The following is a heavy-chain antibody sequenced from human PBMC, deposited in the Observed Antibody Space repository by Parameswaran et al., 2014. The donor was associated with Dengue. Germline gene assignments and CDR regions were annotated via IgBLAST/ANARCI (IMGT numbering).Heavy chain of an antibody. J-gene: IGHJ5*02. CDR2: INPSGGST. Sequence: WVRQAPGQGLEWMGIINPSGGSTSYAQKFQGRVTMTRDTSTSTVYMELGSLRSEDTAVYYCARDKRQQLDFSWFDPWGQGTLVTVSS. D-gene: IGHD6-13*01. V-gene: IGHV1-46*01. CDR3: ARDKRQQLDFSWFDP.